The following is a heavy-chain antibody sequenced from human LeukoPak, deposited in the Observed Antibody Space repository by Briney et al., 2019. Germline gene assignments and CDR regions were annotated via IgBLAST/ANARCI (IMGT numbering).Heavy chain of an antibody. CDR3: ARARALEQWLVPDY. J-gene: IGHJ4*02. Sequence: GGSLRLSCAASGFTFSSYSMNWVRQAPGKGLEWVSSISSSSSYIYYADSVKGRFTISRDNAKNSLYLQMNSLRAEDTAVYYCARARALEQWLVPDYWGQGTLVTVSS. D-gene: IGHD6-19*01. CDR2: ISSSSSYI. V-gene: IGHV3-21*01. CDR1: GFTFSSYS.